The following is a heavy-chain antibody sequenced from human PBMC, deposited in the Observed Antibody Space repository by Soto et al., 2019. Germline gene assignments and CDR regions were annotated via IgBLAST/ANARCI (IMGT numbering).Heavy chain of an antibody. CDR2: ISYDGSNK. CDR1: GFTFSSYG. D-gene: IGHD2-15*01. CDR3: AKDIHCSGGSCYYYGMDV. J-gene: IGHJ6*02. Sequence: QVQLVESGGGVVQPGRSLRLSCAASGFTFSSYGMHWVRQAPGKGLEWVAVISYDGSNKYYAEYVKGRFTISRDNSKNTQYLQKNSLRAEDAAVYYCAKDIHCSGGSCYYYGMDVWGQGTTVTVSS. V-gene: IGHV3-30*18.